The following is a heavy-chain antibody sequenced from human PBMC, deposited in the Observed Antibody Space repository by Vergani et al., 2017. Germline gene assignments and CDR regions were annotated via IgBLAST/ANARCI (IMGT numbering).Heavy chain of an antibody. Sequence: QVQLVQSGAEVKKPGSSVKVSCKASGGTFSSYTISWVRQAPGQGLEWMGRIIPILGIANYAQKFQGRVTITADKSTSTAYMELSSLRSEDTAVYYCARGGADCSGGSCYLGYWGQGTLVTVSS. CDR3: ARGGADCSGGSCYLGY. J-gene: IGHJ4*02. D-gene: IGHD2-15*01. CDR2: IIPILGIA. V-gene: IGHV1-69*02. CDR1: GGTFSSYT.